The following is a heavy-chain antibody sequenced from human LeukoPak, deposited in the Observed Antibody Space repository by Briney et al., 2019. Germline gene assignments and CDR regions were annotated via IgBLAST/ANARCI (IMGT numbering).Heavy chain of an antibody. D-gene: IGHD5-24*01. V-gene: IGHV4-39*07. CDR2: IYYSGSA. J-gene: IGHJ4*02. CDR3: ASPMAWAHNRRDSDY. Sequence: SETLSLTCTVSGGSISSSSYYWGWIGQPPGKGLEWIGSIYYSGSAYYSPSLKSRVSISVDTSKNQFSLKLRSVTAADTAVYYCASPMAWAHNRRDSDYWGLGILVTVSS. CDR1: GGSISSSSYY.